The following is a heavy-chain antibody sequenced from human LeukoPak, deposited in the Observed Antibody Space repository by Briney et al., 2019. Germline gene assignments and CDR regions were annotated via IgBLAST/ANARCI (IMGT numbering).Heavy chain of an antibody. CDR2: ISASDSSSYI. V-gene: IGHV3-21*01. D-gene: IGHD6-6*01. CDR3: VRAGTAARLGMGFDS. CDR1: DFSFSAYS. J-gene: IGHJ4*02. Sequence: GGSLRLSCTASDFSFSAYSMNWVCQAPGKGLEWVSTISASDSSSYIYYADSVKGRFTISRDNAKNSLNLQMNSLRVEDTAVYYCVRAGTAARLGMGFDSWGQGTLVTVSS.